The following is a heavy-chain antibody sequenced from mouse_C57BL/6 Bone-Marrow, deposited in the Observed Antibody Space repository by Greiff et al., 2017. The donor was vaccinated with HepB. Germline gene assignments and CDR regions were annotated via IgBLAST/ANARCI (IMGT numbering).Heavy chain of an antibody. CDR2: INPNNGGT. V-gene: IGHV1-22*01. CDR3: VPLYYYGQYYYAMDY. D-gene: IGHD1-1*01. Sequence: EVQLQQSGPELVKPGASVKMSCKASGYTFTDYNMHWVKQSHGKSLEWIGYINPNNGGTSYNQKFKGKATLTVNKSSSTAYMELRSLTSEDSAVYYCVPLYYYGQYYYAMDYWGQGTSVTVSS. J-gene: IGHJ4*01. CDR1: GYTFTDYN.